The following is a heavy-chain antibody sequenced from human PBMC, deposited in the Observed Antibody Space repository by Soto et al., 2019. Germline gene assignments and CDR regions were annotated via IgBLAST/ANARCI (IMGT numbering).Heavy chain of an antibody. D-gene: IGHD4-17*01. CDR1: GFSFTSYD. V-gene: IGHV1-8*01. J-gene: IGHJ6*03. CDR3: ARVPFLTVTQGKYYYHCIDV. CDR2: MNPNSGNT. Sequence: QEQREQSGAEVKKPGASVKVSCKASGFSFTSYDIHWVRQATGQGLEWMGWMNPNSGNTGYAEKFQGRVTMTRDTAIGTAYMELTSLRADDTAVYYCARVPFLTVTQGKYYYHCIDVWGKGTTVTVS.